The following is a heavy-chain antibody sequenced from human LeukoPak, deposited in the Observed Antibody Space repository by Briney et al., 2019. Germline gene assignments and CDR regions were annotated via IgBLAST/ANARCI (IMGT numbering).Heavy chain of an antibody. CDR1: GFTFSNYV. V-gene: IGHV3-30*18. CDR2: ISYDGSNK. Sequence: TGGSLRLSCAASGFTFSNYVMHWVRQAPDKGLEWVALISYDGSNKYYADSVKGRFTSSRDNSKNTLYLQVNSLRAEDTAVYYCAKDPRRYSRTGGYFEYWGQGTLVTVSS. D-gene: IGHD6-13*01. J-gene: IGHJ4*02. CDR3: AKDPRRYSRTGGYFEY.